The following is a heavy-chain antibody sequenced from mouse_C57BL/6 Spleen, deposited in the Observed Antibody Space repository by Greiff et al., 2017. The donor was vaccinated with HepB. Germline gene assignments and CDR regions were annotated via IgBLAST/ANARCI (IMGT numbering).Heavy chain of an antibody. Sequence: QVHVKQPGAELVMPGASVKLSCKASGYTFTSYWMHWVKQRPGQGLEWIGEIDPSDSYTNYNQKFKGKSTLTVDKSSSTAYMQLSSLTSEDSAVYYCARGRNLPYYWGQGTTLTVSS. CDR2: IDPSDSYT. J-gene: IGHJ2*01. CDR1: GYTFTSYW. V-gene: IGHV1-69*01. CDR3: ARGRNLPYY.